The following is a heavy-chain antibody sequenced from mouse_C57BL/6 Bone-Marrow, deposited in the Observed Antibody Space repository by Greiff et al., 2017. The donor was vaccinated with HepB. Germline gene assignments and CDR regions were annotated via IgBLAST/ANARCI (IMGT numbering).Heavy chain of an antibody. J-gene: IGHJ1*03. D-gene: IGHD2-3*01. CDR1: GYTFTSYD. V-gene: IGHV1-85*01. CDR3: ARYDGYPHWYFDV. CDR2: IYPRDGST. Sequence: QVQLQQSGPELVKPGASVKLSCKASGYTFTSYDMNWVKQRPGQGLEWIGWIYPRDGSTKYNEKFKGKATLTVDTSSSTAYMELHSLTSEDSAVYFCARYDGYPHWYFDVWGTGTTVTVSS.